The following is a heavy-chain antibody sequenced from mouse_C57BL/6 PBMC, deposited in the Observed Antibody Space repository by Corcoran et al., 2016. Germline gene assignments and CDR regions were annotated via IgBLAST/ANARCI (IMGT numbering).Heavy chain of an antibody. J-gene: IGHJ2*01. V-gene: IGHV9-3*01. CDR2: INTYSGVP. D-gene: IGHD3-2*01. CDR3: ARDRFDY. CDR1: GYTFTTYG. Sequence: QIQLVQSGPELKKPGETVKISCKASGYTFTTYGMSWVKQAPGKGLKWMGWINTYSGVPTYADDFKGRFAFSLETSASTAYLQINNLKNEETATYFCARDRFDYWGQGTTLTVSS.